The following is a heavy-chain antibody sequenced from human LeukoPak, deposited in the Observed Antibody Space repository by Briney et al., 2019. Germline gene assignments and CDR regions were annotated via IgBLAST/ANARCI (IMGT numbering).Heavy chain of an antibody. Sequence: GGSLRLSCTTSGFTFTDYWMTWVRQAPGKGLEWVAFIRYDGSNKYYADSVKGRFTISRDNSKNTLYLQMNSLRAEDTAVYYCAKDESYCGGDCHRLFDYWGQGTLVTVSS. CDR2: IRYDGSNK. D-gene: IGHD2-21*02. V-gene: IGHV3-30*02. CDR1: GFTFTDYW. CDR3: AKDESYCGGDCHRLFDY. J-gene: IGHJ4*02.